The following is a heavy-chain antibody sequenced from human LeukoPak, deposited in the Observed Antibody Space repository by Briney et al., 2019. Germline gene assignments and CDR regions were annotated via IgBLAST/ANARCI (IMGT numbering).Heavy chain of an antibody. CDR2: ISGSGGST. D-gene: IGHD3-10*01. J-gene: IGHJ4*02. Sequence: PGGSLRLSCAASGFTFSSYGMTWVRQAPGKGLEWVSGISGSGGSTYYADSVKGRFTISRDNSKNTLYLQMYSLRVEDTAVYYCARVSVVRGVISDYWGQGTLVTVSS. CDR1: GFTFSSYG. V-gene: IGHV3-23*01. CDR3: ARVSVVRGVISDY.